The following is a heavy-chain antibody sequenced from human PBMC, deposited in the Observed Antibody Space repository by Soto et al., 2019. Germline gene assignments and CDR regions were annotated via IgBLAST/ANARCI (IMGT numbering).Heavy chain of an antibody. Sequence: PGGSLRLSCAASGFTFSRYSMHWVRQAPGKGLEWVAMVSHDGGRKEYADSVKGRFTMSRDNSKSTVFLQMDSLRGEDTGVYYCAKALWEQMGGESYDSWGQGTRVTAPQ. D-gene: IGHD1-26*01. V-gene: IGHV3-30*18. CDR2: VSHDGGRK. CDR3: AKALWEQMGGESYDS. CDR1: GFTFSRYS. J-gene: IGHJ4*02.